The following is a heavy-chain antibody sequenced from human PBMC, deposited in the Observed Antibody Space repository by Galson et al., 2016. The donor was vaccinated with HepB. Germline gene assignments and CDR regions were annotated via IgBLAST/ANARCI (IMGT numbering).Heavy chain of an antibody. CDR2: TFYRSNWQN. CDR1: GDSVSSNSAG. D-gene: IGHD7-27*01. CDR3: ARSYLLGRGFGW. J-gene: IGHJ4*02. V-gene: IGHV6-1*01. Sequence: CAISGDSVSSNSAGWNWIRQSPSRGLEWLGRTFYRSNWQNDYAESVKSRITITPDTSKNQFSLQLNSVTPEDTAVYYCARSYLLGRGFGWWGQGTLVTVSP.